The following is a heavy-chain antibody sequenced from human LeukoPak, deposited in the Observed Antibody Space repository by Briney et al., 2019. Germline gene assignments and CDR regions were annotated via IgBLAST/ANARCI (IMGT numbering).Heavy chain of an antibody. J-gene: IGHJ5*02. V-gene: IGHV5-51*01. Sequence: GESLKISCKGSGYSFTSYWIGWVRQMPGKGLEWMGIIYPGDSDTRYSPSFQGRVTISADKSISTAYLQWSSLKASDTAMYYCARHPPFYGSGSWFDPWGQGTLVTVSS. CDR2: IYPGDSDT. CDR1: GYSFTSYW. CDR3: ARHPPFYGSGSWFDP. D-gene: IGHD3-10*01.